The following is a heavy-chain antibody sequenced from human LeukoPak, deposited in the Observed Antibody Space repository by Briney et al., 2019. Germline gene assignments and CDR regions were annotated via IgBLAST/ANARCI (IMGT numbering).Heavy chain of an antibody. D-gene: IGHD3-22*01. CDR1: GGSVSSGSYW. Sequence: SETPSLTCTVSGGSVSSGSYWWSWIRQPPGKGLEWIGCIYYSGSTDYNPSLKSRVTISLDTSKNQFSLKLSSVTAADTAVYYCARYDSSGYSLYYFDYWGQGTLVTVSS. V-gene: IGHV4-61*01. CDR3: ARYDSSGYSLYYFDY. CDR2: IYYSGST. J-gene: IGHJ4*02.